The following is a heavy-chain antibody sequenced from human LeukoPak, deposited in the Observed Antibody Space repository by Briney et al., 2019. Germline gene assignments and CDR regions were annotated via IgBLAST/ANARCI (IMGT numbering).Heavy chain of an antibody. Sequence: SETLSLTCTVSGGSISSYYWSWIRQPAGKGLEWIGRIYTSGSTNYNPSLKSRVTMSVDTSKNQFSLKLSSVTAADTAVYYSARSAIAVADVWFDPWGQGTLVTVSS. V-gene: IGHV4-4*07. CDR2: IYTSGST. J-gene: IGHJ5*02. CDR1: GGSISSYY. CDR3: ARSAIAVADVWFDP. D-gene: IGHD6-19*01.